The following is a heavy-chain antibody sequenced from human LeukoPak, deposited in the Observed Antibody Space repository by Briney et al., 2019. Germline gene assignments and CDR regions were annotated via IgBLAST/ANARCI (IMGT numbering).Heavy chain of an antibody. CDR1: GGSFSGYY. J-gene: IGHJ6*04. CDR3: ARDKVATNTMDV. CDR2: INHSGST. D-gene: IGHD5-12*01. V-gene: IGHV4-34*01. Sequence: SETLSLTCAVYGGSFSGYYWSWIRQPPGKGLEWIGEINHSGSTNYNPSLKSRVTISVDTSKNQFSLKLSSVTAADTAVYYCARDKVATNTMDVWGKGTTVTISS.